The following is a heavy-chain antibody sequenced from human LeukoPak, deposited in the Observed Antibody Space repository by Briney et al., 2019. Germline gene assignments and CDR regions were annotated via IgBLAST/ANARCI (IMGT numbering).Heavy chain of an antibody. D-gene: IGHD7-27*01. Sequence: GASVKVSCKASGYTFTSYGISWVRQAPGQGLEWMGWINPNSGGTNYAQKFQGRVTMTRDTSISTAYMELSRLRSDDTAVYYCARVKLGSSDYWGQGTLVTVSS. CDR1: GYTFTSYG. V-gene: IGHV1-2*02. CDR2: INPNSGGT. J-gene: IGHJ4*02. CDR3: ARVKLGSSDY.